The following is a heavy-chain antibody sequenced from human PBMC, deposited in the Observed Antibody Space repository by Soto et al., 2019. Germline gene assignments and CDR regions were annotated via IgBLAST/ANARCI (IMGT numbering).Heavy chain of an antibody. CDR2: IIPNFGTA. D-gene: IGHD3-10*01. J-gene: IGHJ6*02. CDR1: VCSGSIYA. Sequence: ASVKVSFKAAVCSGSIYASSWVRQAHAQGLEWMGGIIPNFGTANYAQKFQGRVTITADESTSTAYMELSSLRSEDTAVYYCVSRGGSGSHYYYYGMDVWGQGTTVTRSS. V-gene: IGHV1-69*13. CDR3: VSRGGSGSHYYYYGMDV.